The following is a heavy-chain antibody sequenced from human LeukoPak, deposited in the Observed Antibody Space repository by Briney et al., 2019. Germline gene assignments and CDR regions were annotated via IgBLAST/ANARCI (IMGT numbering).Heavy chain of an antibody. Sequence: ASVKVSCKASGYTFTSYDINSVRQATGQGLEWMGWMHPNSGNTGYAQNFQGRVTMTRNTSISTAYMELSSLRSEDTAVYYCARGGPVAATHKYFQHWGQGTLVTVSS. CDR3: ARGGPVAATHKYFQH. D-gene: IGHD6-19*01. V-gene: IGHV1-8*01. J-gene: IGHJ1*01. CDR2: MHPNSGNT. CDR1: GYTFTSYD.